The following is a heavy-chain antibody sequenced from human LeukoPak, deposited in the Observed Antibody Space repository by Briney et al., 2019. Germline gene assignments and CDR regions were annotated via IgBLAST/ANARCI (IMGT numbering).Heavy chain of an antibody. CDR2: ISSSPTTI. CDR3: ARDAYDSSGYLFDY. Sequence: GGSLRLSCAASGFTFSTYSMHWVRQAPGKGLEWVSYISSSPTTIYYADSVKGRFTISRDNSKNTLYLQMNSLRAEDTAVYYCARDAYDSSGYLFDYWGQGTLVTVSS. J-gene: IGHJ4*02. D-gene: IGHD3-22*01. V-gene: IGHV3-48*01. CDR1: GFTFSTYS.